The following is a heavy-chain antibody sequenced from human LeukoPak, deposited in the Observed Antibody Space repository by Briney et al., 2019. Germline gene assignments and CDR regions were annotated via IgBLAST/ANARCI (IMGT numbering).Heavy chain of an antibody. Sequence: QPGGSLRLSCVGSEFTFSRYGMHWVRQAPGKGLEWVAFIRYDGGNQYYADSVRGRFTISRDNSKNTLFLQMDSLRVEDTAVYYCAQDQPYKWRDRESLTVYYDYWGQGILVTVSP. CDR3: AQDQPYKWRDRESLTVYYDY. J-gene: IGHJ4*02. CDR2: IRYDGGNQ. D-gene: IGHD3-9*01. CDR1: EFTFSRYG. V-gene: IGHV3-30*02.